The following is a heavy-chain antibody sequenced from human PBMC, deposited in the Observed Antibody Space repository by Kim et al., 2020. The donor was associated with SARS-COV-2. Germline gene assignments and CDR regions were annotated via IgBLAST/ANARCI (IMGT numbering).Heavy chain of an antibody. J-gene: IGHJ5*02. V-gene: IGHV1-24*01. Sequence: ASVKVSCKVSGYTLTELSMHWVRQAPGKGLEWMGGFDPEDGETIYAQKFQGRVTMTEDTSTDTAYMELSSLRSEDTAVYYCATSTAHPLAGTGWVDPWGQGTLVTVSS. CDR3: ATSTAHPLAGTGWVDP. D-gene: IGHD6-19*01. CDR1: GYTLTELS. CDR2: FDPEDGET.